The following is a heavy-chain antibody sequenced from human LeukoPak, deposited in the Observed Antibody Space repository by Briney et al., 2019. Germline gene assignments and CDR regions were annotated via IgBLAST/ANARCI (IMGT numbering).Heavy chain of an antibody. J-gene: IGHJ4*02. CDR3: ARLSVAGREAVDY. CDR2: IYYSGST. CDR1: GGSISSSSYY. D-gene: IGHD6-19*01. Sequence: SETLSLTCTVSGGSISSSSYYWGWIRQPPGKGLEWIGSIYYSGSTYYNPSLKSRVTISVDTSKDQFSLKLSSVTAADTAVYYCARLSVAGREAVDYWGQGTLVTVSS. V-gene: IGHV4-39*01.